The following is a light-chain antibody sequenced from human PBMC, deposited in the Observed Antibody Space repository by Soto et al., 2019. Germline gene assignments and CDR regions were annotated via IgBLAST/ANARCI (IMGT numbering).Light chain of an antibody. V-gene: IGKV1-33*01. Sequence: DVQVTQTPYSLSASVGDRVTITCRASQNIDNCLDWYQQKPGRAPKLLIYDASNLERGVPSRFRGSGSGTEFTFTISRLLPDDIPTYYCQQYDSLSTFGQGTRLDIK. CDR1: QNIDNC. CDR2: DAS. J-gene: IGKJ5*01. CDR3: QQYDSLST.